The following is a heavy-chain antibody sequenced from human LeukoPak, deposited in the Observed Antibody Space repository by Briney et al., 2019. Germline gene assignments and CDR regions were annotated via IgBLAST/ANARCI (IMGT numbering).Heavy chain of an antibody. J-gene: IGHJ5*02. D-gene: IGHD2-2*01. CDR1: GFTFSDYY. CDR3: AKDRVRSSTSPHPQWDNWFDP. Sequence: GGSLRLSCAASGFTFSDYYMSWIRQVSGKGLEWVSYMNDSGTTIYYADSVKGRFTISRDNSKNTLYLQMNSLRAEDTAVYYCAKDRVRSSTSPHPQWDNWFDPWGQGTLVTVSS. CDR2: MNDSGTTI. V-gene: IGHV3-11*01.